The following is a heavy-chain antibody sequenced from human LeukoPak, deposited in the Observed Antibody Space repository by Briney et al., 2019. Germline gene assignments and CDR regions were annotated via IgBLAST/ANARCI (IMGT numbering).Heavy chain of an antibody. CDR3: AKVPDY. Sequence: GGSLRLSCEASGFIFSESAMNWVRQAPGQGLQWVATVSGSGGGTYYADSVKGRFTISRDNSQNMVYLQMNSLRAEDTAVYYCAKVPDYWGQGTLVTVSS. J-gene: IGHJ4*02. V-gene: IGHV3-23*01. CDR1: GFIFSESA. CDR2: VSGSGGGT.